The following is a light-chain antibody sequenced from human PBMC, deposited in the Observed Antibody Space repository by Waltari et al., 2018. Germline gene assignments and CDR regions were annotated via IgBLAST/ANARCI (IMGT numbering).Light chain of an antibody. CDR1: APNIGTNF. CDR2: RSD. Sequence: QSVLTQPPSASGTPGQGVTISCSGGAPNIGTNFVNWYQQVPGKAPKLLIYRSDRRPAGVPDRFSGSKSGTSASLAISGLQSEDEADYYCAAWDDSLNGRWVFGGGTKVTVL. J-gene: IGLJ3*02. V-gene: IGLV1-44*01. CDR3: AAWDDSLNGRWV.